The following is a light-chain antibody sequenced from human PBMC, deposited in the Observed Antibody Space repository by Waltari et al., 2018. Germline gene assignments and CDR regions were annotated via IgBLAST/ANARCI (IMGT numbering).Light chain of an antibody. Sequence: QSVLTQPPSASGTPGQRVPISCSGSSPHIGSNYVYWYQQLPGTAPKLLIYRNNQRPSGVPDRFSGSKSGTSASLAISGLRSDDEADYYCAAWDDSLSGPVFGGGTKLTVL. CDR3: AAWDDSLSGPV. V-gene: IGLV1-47*01. CDR1: SPHIGSNY. J-gene: IGLJ2*01. CDR2: RNN.